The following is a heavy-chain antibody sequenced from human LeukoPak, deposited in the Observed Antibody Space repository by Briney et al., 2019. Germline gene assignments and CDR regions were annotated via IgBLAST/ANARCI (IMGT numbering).Heavy chain of an antibody. V-gene: IGHV4-59*08. D-gene: IGHD2-8*02. J-gene: IGHJ4*02. CDR1: GDSVSSYY. Sequence: PSETLSLTCSVSGDSVSSYYWSWIRQPPGKGLEWIGYVSSDVTTNYTPSLRSRVIMSVDTAKNHISLSLTSLTAADTAIYYCARLDCTGDGCYNHWGRGTLVTVSS. CDR3: ARLDCTGDGCYNH. CDR2: VSSDVTT.